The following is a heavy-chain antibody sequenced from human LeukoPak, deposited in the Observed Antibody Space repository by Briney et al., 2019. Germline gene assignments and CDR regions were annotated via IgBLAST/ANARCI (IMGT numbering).Heavy chain of an antibody. CDR3: ARGHYGDYLRGAFDI. V-gene: IGHV1-8*01. Sequence: ASVEVSCKASGYTFTSYDINWVRQATGQGLEWMGWMNPNSGNTGYAQKFQGRVTMTRNTSISTAYMELSSLRSEDTAVYYCARGHYGDYLRGAFDIGGQGKMVTVFS. CDR1: GYTFTSYD. CDR2: MNPNSGNT. J-gene: IGHJ3*02. D-gene: IGHD4-17*01.